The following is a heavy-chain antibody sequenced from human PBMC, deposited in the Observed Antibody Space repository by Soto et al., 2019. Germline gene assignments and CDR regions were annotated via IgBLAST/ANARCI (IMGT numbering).Heavy chain of an antibody. J-gene: IGHJ4*02. Sequence: SGPTLVNPTQTLTLTCTFSGFSLRTSGGGVGWVRQPPGKALEWLALIYWDDDKRYSPSLKSRLTITKDTSKNQVVLTMTNMDPVDTATYYCAHRPSAAAEQEFDYWGQGTLVTVSS. D-gene: IGHD6-13*01. CDR3: AHRPSAAAEQEFDY. V-gene: IGHV2-5*02. CDR2: IYWDDDK. CDR1: GFSLRTSGGG.